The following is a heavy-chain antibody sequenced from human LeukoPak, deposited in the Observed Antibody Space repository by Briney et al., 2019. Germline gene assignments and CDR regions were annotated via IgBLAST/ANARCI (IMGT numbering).Heavy chain of an antibody. CDR1: GYSISNNFY. D-gene: IGHD1-26*01. V-gene: IGHV4-38-2*02. J-gene: IGHJ4*02. Sequence: PSETLSLTCTVSGYSISNNFYWAWIRQSPGKGLEWIVSINHSWSTYYNPSLRSRVTVSVDTSKNQFSLKLSSVTAADTAVYYCARIEREDYYFDYWGQGTLVTVSS. CDR2: INHSWST. CDR3: ARIEREDYYFDY.